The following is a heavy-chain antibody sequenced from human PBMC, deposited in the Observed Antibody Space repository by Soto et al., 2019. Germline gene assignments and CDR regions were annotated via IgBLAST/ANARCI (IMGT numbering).Heavy chain of an antibody. CDR3: ARVWGGAFDF. CDR1: GGSISSYY. CDR2: IYYSGST. J-gene: IGHJ3*01. D-gene: IGHD3-10*01. Sequence: SETLSLTCTVSGGSISSYYWSWIRQPPGRGLEWIGYIYYSGSTNYNPSLKSRVTISVDTSKNQFSLKLSSVTAADTAVYYCARVWGGAFDFWGQGTLVTVSS. V-gene: IGHV4-59*01.